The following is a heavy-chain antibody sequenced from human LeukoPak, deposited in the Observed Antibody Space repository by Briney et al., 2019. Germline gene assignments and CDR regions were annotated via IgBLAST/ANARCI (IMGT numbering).Heavy chain of an antibody. CDR3: ARLSYDSSGYYYDSGYFQH. CDR2: IKQEGREK. V-gene: IGHV3-7*01. D-gene: IGHD3-22*01. J-gene: IGHJ1*01. Sequence: GGSLRLSRAASVFTFSSYWMSWVREAPGKGREWGANIKQEGREKYYVDSVKGRFTISRDNAENSLYLQMNSLRAEDTAVYYCARLSYDSSGYYYDSGYFQHWGQGTLVTVSS. CDR1: VFTFSSYW.